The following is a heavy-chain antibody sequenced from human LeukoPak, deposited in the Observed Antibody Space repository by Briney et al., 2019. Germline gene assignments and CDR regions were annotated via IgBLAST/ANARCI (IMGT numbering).Heavy chain of an antibody. CDR2: ISPSGGST. V-gene: IGHV1-46*01. Sequence: ASVTVSCKAFGYTFTSNYMHWVRQAPGQGPEWMGVISPSGGSTTYAQKFQGRVTMTRDTSTSTVYMELSSLRSEDTAVYYCARDSSCWSLYYYYYYYMDVWGKGTTVTISS. CDR3: ARDSSCWSLYYYYYYYMDV. CDR1: GYTFTSNY. J-gene: IGHJ6*03. D-gene: IGHD6-13*01.